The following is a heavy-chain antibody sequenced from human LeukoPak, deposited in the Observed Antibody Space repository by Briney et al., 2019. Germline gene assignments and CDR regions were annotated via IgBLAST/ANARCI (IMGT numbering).Heavy chain of an antibody. Sequence: GGSLRLSCAASGFRFNTYWMSWVRQAPGKGLEWVAFIRFDGSNEYYADSVKGRFTISRDNSKNTLSLQMNSLRAEDTAVYYCAKGANLRYFDWLHFDYWGQGTLVTVSS. D-gene: IGHD3-9*01. CDR3: AKGANLRYFDWLHFDY. V-gene: IGHV3-30*02. CDR1: GFRFNTYW. CDR2: IRFDGSNE. J-gene: IGHJ4*02.